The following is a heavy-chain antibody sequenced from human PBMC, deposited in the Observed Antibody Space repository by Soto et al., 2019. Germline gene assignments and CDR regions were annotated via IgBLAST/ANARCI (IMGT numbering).Heavy chain of an antibody. Sequence: SSETLSLTCAVSGGPISSGGYSWSWIRQPPGKGLEWIGYMYHSGSTYYNPSLKSRVTISIDRSKNQFSLKLSSVTAADTAVYNCARVPDYWGQGILVTVPS. CDR3: ARVPDY. CDR1: GGPISSGGYS. J-gene: IGHJ4*02. V-gene: IGHV4-30-2*01. CDR2: MYHSGST. D-gene: IGHD2-2*01.